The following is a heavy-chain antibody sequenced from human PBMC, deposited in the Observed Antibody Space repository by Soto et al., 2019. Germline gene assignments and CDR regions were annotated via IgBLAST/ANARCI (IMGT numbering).Heavy chain of an antibody. J-gene: IGHJ6*03. D-gene: IGHD6-6*01. V-gene: IGHV3-9*01. CDR1: GFTFDDYA. Sequence: GGSLRLSCAASGFTFDDYAMHWVRQAPGKGLEWVSGISWNSATIAYADSLRGRFTISRDNAKNSLYLQVNSLRPEDTAFYYCVKSAKYGSSPWYYYYMDVWGKGTTVTVSS. CDR2: ISWNSATI. CDR3: VKSAKYGSSPWYYYYMDV.